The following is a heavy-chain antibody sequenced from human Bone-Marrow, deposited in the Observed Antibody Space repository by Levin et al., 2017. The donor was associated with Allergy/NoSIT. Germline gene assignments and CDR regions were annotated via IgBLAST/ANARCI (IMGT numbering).Heavy chain of an antibody. CDR1: GHTLAELS. V-gene: IGHV1-24*01. Sequence: EASVKVSCKVSGHTLAELSMHWVRQTPGKGLEWMGGPDPEDGETVYAQRFQGRVTMTEDTSTDTAFLELSSLKSNDTAVYYCATDKINEPGVDYWGQGTLVTVSS. J-gene: IGHJ4*02. CDR3: ATDKINEPGVDY. D-gene: IGHD1-14*01. CDR2: PDPEDGET.